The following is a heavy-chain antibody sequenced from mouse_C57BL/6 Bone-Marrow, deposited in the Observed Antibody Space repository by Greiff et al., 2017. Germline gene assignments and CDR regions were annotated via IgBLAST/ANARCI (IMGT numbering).Heavy chain of an antibody. V-gene: IGHV14-4*01. Sequence: VQLQQSGAELVRPGASVKLSCTASGFNIKDDYMHWVKQRPEQGLEWIGWIDPENGDTEYASKFQGKATITADTSSNTAYLQLSSLTSEDTAVSYYSSVNDFDYWGRGTTLTVSA. J-gene: IGHJ2*01. CDR1: GFNIKDDY. CDR3: SSVNDFDY. CDR2: IDPENGDT.